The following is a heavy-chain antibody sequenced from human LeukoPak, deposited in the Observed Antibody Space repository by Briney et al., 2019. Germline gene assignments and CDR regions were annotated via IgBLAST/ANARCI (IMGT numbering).Heavy chain of an antibody. CDR2: ISSSSSYI. V-gene: IGHV3-21*01. J-gene: IGHJ4*02. D-gene: IGHD1-26*01. Sequence: GGSLRLSCAASGFTFSSYSMNWVRQAPGKGLEWVSSISSSSSYIYYADSVKGRFTISRDNANNSLYLQMNSLRAEDTAVYYCARDGSGSYYIDYWGQGTLVTVSS. CDR3: ARDGSGSYYIDY. CDR1: GFTFSSYS.